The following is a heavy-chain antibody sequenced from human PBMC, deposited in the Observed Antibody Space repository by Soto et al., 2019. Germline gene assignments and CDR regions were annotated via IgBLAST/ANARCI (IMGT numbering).Heavy chain of an antibody. J-gene: IGHJ4*02. D-gene: IGHD3-10*01. V-gene: IGHV1-2*04. CDR2: INPNSGVT. CDR3: AREGLPYGSGSYYNV. CDR1: GYTFTGYY. Sequence: QVQLVQSGAEVKKPGASVKVSCKASGYTFTGYYMHWVRQAPGQGLEWMGWINPNSGVTNYAQKLQGWVTMTRDTSISTAYMELSRLRSDDTAVYYCAREGLPYGSGSYYNVWGKGTLVTVSS.